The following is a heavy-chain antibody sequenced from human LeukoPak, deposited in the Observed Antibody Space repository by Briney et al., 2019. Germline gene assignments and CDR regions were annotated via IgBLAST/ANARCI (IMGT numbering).Heavy chain of an antibody. CDR2: IYHSGST. CDR3: ARDGNTVTGNWFDP. V-gene: IGHV4-38-2*02. CDR1: AYSISSGYY. J-gene: IGHJ5*02. D-gene: IGHD4-17*01. Sequence: SETLSLTCTVSAYSISSGYYWGWIRQPPGKGLECIGTIYHSGSTYYNPSLKSRVTISVDTSKNQFSLRLSSVTAADTAVYYCARDGNTVTGNWFDPWGQGTLVTVSS.